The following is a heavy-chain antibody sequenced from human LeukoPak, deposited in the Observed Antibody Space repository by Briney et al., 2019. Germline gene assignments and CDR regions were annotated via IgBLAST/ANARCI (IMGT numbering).Heavy chain of an antibody. V-gene: IGHV3-48*04. CDR1: GFTFSSYT. Sequence: GGSLRLSCAASGFTFSSYTMNWVRQAPGKGLEWVSYISSSSSTIYFADSVKGRFTISRDNAKNSLYLQMNSLRAEDTAVYYCARDLLGGYSYGYDAFDIWGQGTMVTVSS. CDR2: ISSSSSTI. J-gene: IGHJ3*02. D-gene: IGHD5-18*01. CDR3: ARDLLGGYSYGYDAFDI.